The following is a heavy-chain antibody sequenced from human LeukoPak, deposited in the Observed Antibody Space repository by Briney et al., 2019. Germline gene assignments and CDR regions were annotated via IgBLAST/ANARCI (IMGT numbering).Heavy chain of an antibody. CDR1: GFTFRNYE. J-gene: IGHJ4*02. D-gene: IGHD1-14*01. CDR2: ISSGGSII. V-gene: IGHV3-48*03. CDR3: ARDGAGN. Sequence: GGSLRLSCAASGFTFRNYEMNWVRQAPGKGLAWVSYISSGGSIIHYADSVKGRFTISRDNAKNSLYLQMNSLRAEDTAIYYCARDGAGNWGQGTLVTVSS.